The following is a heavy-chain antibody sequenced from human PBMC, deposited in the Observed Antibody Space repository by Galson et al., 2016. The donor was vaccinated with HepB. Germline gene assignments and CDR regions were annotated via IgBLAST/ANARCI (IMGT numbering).Heavy chain of an antibody. Sequence: SLRLSCAASGFTFSSYGMHWVRQAPGKGLEWVAVISYDGTNEYYGDSVKGRFTISRDNSKNTLYLQMNSLRAEGTAVYNCAKDDSNGYYYFDYWGEGTLVTVSS. D-gene: IGHD3-22*01. V-gene: IGHV3-30*18. CDR1: GFTFSSYG. CDR3: AKDDSNGYYYFDY. CDR2: ISYDGTNE. J-gene: IGHJ4*02.